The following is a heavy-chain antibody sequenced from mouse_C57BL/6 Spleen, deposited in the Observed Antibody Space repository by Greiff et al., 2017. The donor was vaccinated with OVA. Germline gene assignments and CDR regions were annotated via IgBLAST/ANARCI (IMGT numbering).Heavy chain of an antibody. CDR3: ARDSSGYEYWFAY. D-gene: IGHD3-2*02. Sequence: VQLQQSGAELVRPGASVKLSCKASGYTFTDYYINWVKQRPGQGLEWIARIYPGSGNTYYNEKFKGKATLTAEKSSSTAYMQLSSLTSEDSAVYFCARDSSGYEYWFAYWGQGTLVTVSA. V-gene: IGHV1-76*01. CDR2: IYPGSGNT. J-gene: IGHJ3*01. CDR1: GYTFTDYY.